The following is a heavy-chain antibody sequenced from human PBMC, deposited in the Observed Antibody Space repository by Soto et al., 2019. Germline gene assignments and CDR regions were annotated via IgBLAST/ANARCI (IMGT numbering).Heavy chain of an antibody. CDR1: GGSFSGYY. CDR3: ARVRSSLRPVDY. CDR2: INHSGST. D-gene: IGHD6-13*01. V-gene: IGHV4-34*01. J-gene: IGHJ4*02. Sequence: SETLSLTCAVYGGSFSGYYWSWIRQPPGKGLEWIGEINHSGSTNYNPSLKSRVTISVDTSKNQFSLKLSSVTAADTAVYYCARVRSSLRPVDYWGQGTLVTVSS.